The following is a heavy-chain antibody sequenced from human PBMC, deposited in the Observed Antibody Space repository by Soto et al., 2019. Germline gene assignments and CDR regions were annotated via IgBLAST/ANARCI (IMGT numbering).Heavy chain of an antibody. V-gene: IGHV1-69*12. CDR2: IIPRSATS. CDR1: GDTFSTYT. D-gene: IGHD2-8*01. CDR3: ARAGLVLVPTNVSSDYYYSAREV. Sequence: QVQLVQSGAEVKKPGSSVKVSCKASGDTFSTYTITWMRQAPGQGLEWMGGIIPRSATSNYAQKFQGRVTITADESTNTSYTELSSLRSEDTAVYYCARAGLVLVPTNVSSDYYYSAREVWGKGTTVSVSS. J-gene: IGHJ6*04.